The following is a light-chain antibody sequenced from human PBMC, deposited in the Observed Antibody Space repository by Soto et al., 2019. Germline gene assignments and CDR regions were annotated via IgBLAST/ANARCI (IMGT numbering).Light chain of an antibody. CDR3: CSYASSSSYV. Sequence: QSVLTQRASVSGSPGQSITISCSGATSDVGGYNLVSWYQQHTAKAPKLLIYEGTQRPSGVSSRFSGSKSGNTASLTISGLQAEDEADYYCCSYASSSSYVFGTGTKVTVL. CDR2: EGT. CDR1: TSDVGGYNL. V-gene: IGLV2-23*01. J-gene: IGLJ1*01.